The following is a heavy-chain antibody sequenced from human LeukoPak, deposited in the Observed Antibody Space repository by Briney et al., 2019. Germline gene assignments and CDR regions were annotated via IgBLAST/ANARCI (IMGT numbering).Heavy chain of an antibody. CDR2: INHSGST. J-gene: IGHJ3*02. Sequence: SETLSLTCAVYGGSFSGYYWSWIRQPPGKGLEWLGEINHSGSTNYNPSLKSRVTISVDTSKNQFSLKLSSVTAADTAVYYCARGIARNDSAFDIWGQGTMVTVSS. D-gene: IGHD1-1*01. V-gene: IGHV4-34*01. CDR1: GGSFSGYY. CDR3: ARGIARNDSAFDI.